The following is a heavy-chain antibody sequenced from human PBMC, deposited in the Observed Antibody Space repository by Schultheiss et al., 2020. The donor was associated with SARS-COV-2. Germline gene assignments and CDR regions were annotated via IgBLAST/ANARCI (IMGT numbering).Heavy chain of an antibody. CDR3: ARDGYATYYYGMDV. CDR2: IYYSGST. V-gene: IGHV4-59*12. D-gene: IGHD5-12*01. J-gene: IGHJ6*02. Sequence: SETLSLTCTVSGGSISSYYWTWLRQPPGKGLEWIGYIYYSGSTNYNPSLKSRVTISVDTSKNQFSLKLSSVTAADTAVYYCARDGYATYYYGMDVWGQGTTVTVSS. CDR1: GGSISSYY.